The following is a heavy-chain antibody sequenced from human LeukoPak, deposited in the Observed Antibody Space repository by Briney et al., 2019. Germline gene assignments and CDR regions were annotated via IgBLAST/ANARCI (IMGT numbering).Heavy chain of an antibody. Sequence: GFLRLSCAASGFTFSSYSMSWVRQAPGKGLEWVSAISGSGGSTYYADSVKGRFTISRDNSKNTLYLQMNSLRAEDTAVYYCAKDFTHYDSSGYYDSYWGQGTLVTVSS. CDR3: AKDFTHYDSSGYYDSY. D-gene: IGHD3-22*01. J-gene: IGHJ4*02. CDR1: GFTFSSYS. CDR2: ISGSGGST. V-gene: IGHV3-23*01.